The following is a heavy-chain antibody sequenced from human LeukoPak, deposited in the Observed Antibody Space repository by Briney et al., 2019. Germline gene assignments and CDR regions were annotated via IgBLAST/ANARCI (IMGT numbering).Heavy chain of an antibody. V-gene: IGHV3-23*01. CDR1: GFTFSSYG. J-gene: IGHJ2*01. CDR2: ISGSGGST. D-gene: IGHD3-3*02. Sequence: GGSLRLSCAASGFTFSSYGMHWVRQAPGKGLEWVSGISGSGGSTHYADSVKGRFTISRDNSKNTLYLQMNSLRAEDTAVYHCAKGMFGHLGGLYWDFDLWGRGTLVTVSS. CDR3: AKGMFGHLGGLYWDFDL.